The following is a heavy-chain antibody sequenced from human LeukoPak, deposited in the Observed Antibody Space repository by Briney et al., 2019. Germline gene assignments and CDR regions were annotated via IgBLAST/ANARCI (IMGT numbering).Heavy chain of an antibody. D-gene: IGHD4-17*01. J-gene: IGHJ4*02. CDR3: ARTLRDYGDYGAPFDY. Sequence: SVKVSCKASGGTFSSYAISWVRQAPGQGLEWMGGIIPIFGTANYAQKFQGRVTITADESTSTAYMELSSLRSEDTAVYYCARTLRDYGDYGAPFDYWGQGTLVTVSS. V-gene: IGHV1-69*13. CDR2: IIPIFGTA. CDR1: GGTFSSYA.